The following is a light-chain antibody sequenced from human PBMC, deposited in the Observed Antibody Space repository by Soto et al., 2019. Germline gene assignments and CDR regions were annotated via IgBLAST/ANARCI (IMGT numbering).Light chain of an antibody. Sequence: QSVLTQPASVSGSPGHSITISCTGTSSDVGGYNYVSWYQQHPGKAPKLMIYDVSNRPSGVSNRFSGSKSGNTASLTISGLQAEDEADYYCSSYTSSSTHYVFGTGTKLTVL. CDR3: SSYTSSSTHYV. CDR1: SSDVGGYNY. J-gene: IGLJ1*01. CDR2: DVS. V-gene: IGLV2-14*01.